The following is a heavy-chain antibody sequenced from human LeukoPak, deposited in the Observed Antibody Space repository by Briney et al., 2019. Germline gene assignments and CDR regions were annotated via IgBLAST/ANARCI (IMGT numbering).Heavy chain of an antibody. CDR3: ARDLGNSGYGCDY. CDR1: GFTFSSYS. V-gene: IGHV3-48*01. CDR2: ISSSSPI. J-gene: IGHJ4*01. D-gene: IGHD5-12*01. Sequence: GGSLRLSCAASGFTFSSYSMNWVRQAPGKGLEWVSYISSSSPIYYADSVKGRFTISRDNAKNSLYLQMNSLRAEDTAVYYCARDLGNSGYGCDYWGQGTLVTVSS.